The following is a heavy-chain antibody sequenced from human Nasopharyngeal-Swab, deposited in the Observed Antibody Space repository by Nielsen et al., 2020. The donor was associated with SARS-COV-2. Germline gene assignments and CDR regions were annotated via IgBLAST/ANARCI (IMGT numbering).Heavy chain of an antibody. V-gene: IGHV1-2*04. J-gene: IGHJ6*02. CDR1: GYTFTGYY. CDR3: ARERRIVATILSDYYYSMDV. CDR2: INPNSGGT. Sequence: ASVKVSCKASGYTFTGYYMHWVRQAPGQGLEWMGWINPNSGGTNYAQKFQGWVTMTRDTSISTAYMELSRLRSDDTAVYYCARERRIVATILSDYYYSMDVWGQGTTVTVSS. D-gene: IGHD5-12*01.